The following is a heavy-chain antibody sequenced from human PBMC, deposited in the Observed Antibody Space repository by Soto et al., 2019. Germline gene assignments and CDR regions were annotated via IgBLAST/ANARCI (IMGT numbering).Heavy chain of an antibody. Sequence: QVQLQESGPGLVKPSETLSLTCTVSGDSISTGNSISSYFWSWIRQPPGKGLERIGYIYYTGSTNYNPSLRSRATISLDTSKNQYALRLPSVTAADTAVYFCARRVRGGSEYFDYWGQGTLVTVSS. CDR2: IYYTGST. CDR1: GDSISTGNSISSYF. V-gene: IGHV4-61*01. D-gene: IGHD3-10*01. J-gene: IGHJ4*02. CDR3: ARRVRGGSEYFDY.